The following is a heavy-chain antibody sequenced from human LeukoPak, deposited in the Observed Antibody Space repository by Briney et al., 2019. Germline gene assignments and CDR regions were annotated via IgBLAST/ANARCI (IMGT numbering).Heavy chain of an antibody. J-gene: IGHJ4*02. CDR2: ISAYSGGT. CDR1: GYTFSGYG. V-gene: IGHV1-18*01. CDR3: VRLTAYSGYVLMGFEY. Sequence: ASVKLSCTSSGYTFSGYGITWVRQAPGPGLEWMGWISAYSGGTNSAQKLQGRGTLTTDTSTSTAYMELRSLRSDDTAAYYCVRLTAYSGYVLMGFEYWGQGTLVTVSS. D-gene: IGHD5-12*01.